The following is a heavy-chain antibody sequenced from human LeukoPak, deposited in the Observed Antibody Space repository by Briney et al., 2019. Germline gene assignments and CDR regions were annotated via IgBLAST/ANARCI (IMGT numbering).Heavy chain of an antibody. CDR3: TRAGFYYDSSPYYRPIDY. V-gene: IGHV3-9*01. J-gene: IGHJ4*02. D-gene: IGHD3-22*01. CDR1: GFIFDNYA. CDR2: TNLNSNII. Sequence: QTGGSLRLSCVATGFIFDNYAMHWVRQAPGKGLEGVSGTNLNSNIIGYAHSVKGRFSISRDNAKNTLYLQMNSLRAEDTAVYDCTRAGFYYDSSPYYRPIDYWGQGSLVTVSS.